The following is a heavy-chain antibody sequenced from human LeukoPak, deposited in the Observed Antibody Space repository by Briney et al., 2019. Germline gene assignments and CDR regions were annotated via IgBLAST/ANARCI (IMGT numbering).Heavy chain of an antibody. CDR3: ARLSAMVRGPEDIFYFEY. J-gene: IGHJ4*02. D-gene: IGHD3-10*01. V-gene: IGHV3-7*01. CDR2: IKPDGSEK. Sequence: GGSLRLSCVASELPFSTYWMTWVRQAPGKGLEWVANIKPDGSEKHYVDSVKGRFTISRDNAKDSLYLQMNSLRAEDTALYYCARLSAMVRGPEDIFYFEYWGLGTLVTVSS. CDR1: ELPFSTYW.